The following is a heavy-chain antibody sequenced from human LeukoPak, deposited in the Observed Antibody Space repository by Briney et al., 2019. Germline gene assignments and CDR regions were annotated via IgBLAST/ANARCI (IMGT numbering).Heavy chain of an antibody. D-gene: IGHD3-10*01. J-gene: IGHJ1*01. CDR2: IYSGGST. V-gene: IGHV3-53*01. CDR1: GFTVSSNY. Sequence: GGSLRLSCAASGFTVSSNYMSWVRQAPGKGLEWVSVIYSGGSTYYADSVKGRFTISRDNSKNTLYLQMNSLRAEDTAVYYCARVLWFGELSVYFQHWGQGTLVTVSS. CDR3: ARVLWFGELSVYFQH.